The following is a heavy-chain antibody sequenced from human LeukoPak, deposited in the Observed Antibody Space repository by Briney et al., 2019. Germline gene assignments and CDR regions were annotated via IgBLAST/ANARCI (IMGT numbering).Heavy chain of an antibody. D-gene: IGHD3-3*01. J-gene: IGHJ4*02. Sequence: GGSPRLSCAASGFTFSSYAMSWVRQAPGKGLEWVSAISGSGGSTYYADSVKGRFTISRDNSKNTLYLQMNSRRAEDTAVYYCAKATIFGVVIPYYFDYWGQGTLVTVSS. CDR2: ISGSGGST. V-gene: IGHV3-23*01. CDR1: GFTFSSYA. CDR3: AKATIFGVVIPYYFDY.